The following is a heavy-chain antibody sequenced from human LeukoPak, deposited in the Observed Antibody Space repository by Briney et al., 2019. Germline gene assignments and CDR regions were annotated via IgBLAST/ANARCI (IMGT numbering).Heavy chain of an antibody. CDR1: GYTFTGYY. D-gene: IGHD2-15*01. V-gene: IGHV1-2*06. Sequence: GASVKVSCKASGYTFTGYYMHWVRQAPGQGLEWMGRINPNSGGTNYAQKFQGRVTVTADESASTAYMEVSSLRSEDTAVYYCARDSSDIRSLIAHWGQGTLVTVSS. J-gene: IGHJ1*01. CDR3: ARDSSDIRSLIAH. CDR2: INPNSGGT.